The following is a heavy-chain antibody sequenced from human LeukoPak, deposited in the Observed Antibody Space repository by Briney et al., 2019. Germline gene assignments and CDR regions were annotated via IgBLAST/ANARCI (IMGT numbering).Heavy chain of an antibody. Sequence: GGSLRLSCAASGFTFSNFWMHWVRQAPGKGLEWVSAISGGGTNAYYADSVKGGFTISRDNSRNTLYLQMNSLRAEDTAVYYCAKESDFLTGYYFDYWGQGTLVTVSS. CDR2: ISGGGTNA. CDR1: GFTFSNFW. D-gene: IGHD3-9*01. CDR3: AKESDFLTGYYFDY. V-gene: IGHV3-23*01. J-gene: IGHJ4*02.